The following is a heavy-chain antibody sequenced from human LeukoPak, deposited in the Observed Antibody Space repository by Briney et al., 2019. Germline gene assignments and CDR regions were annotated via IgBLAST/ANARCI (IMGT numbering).Heavy chain of an antibody. CDR3: AREGIAAAGNAFDI. CDR1: GGSISSGYY. CDR2: IYHSGST. D-gene: IGHD6-13*01. V-gene: IGHV4-38-2*02. Sequence: PSQTLSLTCTVSGGSISSGYYWGWIRQPPGKGLEWIGSIYHSGSTYYNPSLKSRVTISVDTSKNQFSLKLSSVTAADTAVYYCAREGIAAAGNAFDIWGQGTMVTVSS. J-gene: IGHJ3*02.